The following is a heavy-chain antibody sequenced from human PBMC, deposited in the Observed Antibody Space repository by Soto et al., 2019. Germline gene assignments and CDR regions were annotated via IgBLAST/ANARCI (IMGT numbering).Heavy chain of an antibody. CDR1: GYSITNSY. D-gene: IGHD2-8*02. V-gene: IGHV1-46*03. CDR3: AGESPYCTGTHGMAH. J-gene: IGHJ4*02. Sequence: ASVKVSCKASGYSITNSYMHWVRQAPGQGLEWMGIINPSGDNVWYAQKFHGRVTMTRDTSTNTVYMELRSLRSEDTAVFYCAGESPYCTGTHGMAHWGLGTLVTVSS. CDR2: INPSGDNV.